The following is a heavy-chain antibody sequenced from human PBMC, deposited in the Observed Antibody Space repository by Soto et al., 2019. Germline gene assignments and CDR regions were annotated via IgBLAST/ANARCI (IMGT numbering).Heavy chain of an antibody. J-gene: IGHJ4*02. CDR3: ARGSGSYYGY. CDR1: SCSISLYY. Sequence: PSETLSLTCTVSSCSISLYYWTWIRQPPGKGLEWIGYIYYSGSTNYNPSLKSRVTISVDTSKNQFSLKLSSVTAADTAVYYCARGSGSYYGYWGQGTLVTVSS. D-gene: IGHD1-26*01. V-gene: IGHV4-59*01. CDR2: IYYSGST.